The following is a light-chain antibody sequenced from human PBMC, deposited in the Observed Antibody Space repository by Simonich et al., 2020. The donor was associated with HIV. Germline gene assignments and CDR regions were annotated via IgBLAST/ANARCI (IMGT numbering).Light chain of an antibody. J-gene: IGKJ4*01. CDR3: LQDYTYPLT. V-gene: IGKV3-15*01. CDR2: AAS. Sequence: EILLTQSPATRSVSPGERATLSCRASQSVSRNLVWYQQKPGQAPRLLIYAASTRATGIPARFSGSGSGTEFTLTISRLQSEDFATYYCLQDYTYPLTFGGGTKVEI. CDR1: QSVSRN.